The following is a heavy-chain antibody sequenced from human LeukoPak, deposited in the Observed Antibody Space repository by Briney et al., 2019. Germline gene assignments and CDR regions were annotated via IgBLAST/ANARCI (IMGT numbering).Heavy chain of an antibody. V-gene: IGHV3-21*01. D-gene: IGHD6-13*01. CDR3: ARVAAAIDY. Sequence: GGSLRLSCAASGFTFSSYSMNWVRQAPGKGLEWVASIGTTSSYIYYADSAKGRFTISRDNAKNSLYLQMNSLRAEDTAVYYCARVAAAIDYWGQGTLVTVSS. CDR1: GFTFSSYS. CDR2: IGTTSSYI. J-gene: IGHJ4*02.